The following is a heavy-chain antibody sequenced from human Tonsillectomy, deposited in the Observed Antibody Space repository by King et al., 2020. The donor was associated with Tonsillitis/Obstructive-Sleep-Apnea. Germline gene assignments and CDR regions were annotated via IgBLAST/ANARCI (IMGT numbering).Heavy chain of an antibody. V-gene: IGHV3-66*04. Sequence: VQLVESGGGLVQPGGSLRLSCAASGFTFSSNYMSWVRQAPGKGLEWVAVIYSGGSTYYAASVKGRFTISRDNSKNTLYLQLNSLRAEDTAVYYCGSQPTGPYCSGGSCYSDYWGQGTLDTVSS. CDR3: GSQPTGPYCSGGSCYSDY. CDR2: IYSGGST. D-gene: IGHD2-15*01. CDR1: GFTFSSNY. J-gene: IGHJ4*02.